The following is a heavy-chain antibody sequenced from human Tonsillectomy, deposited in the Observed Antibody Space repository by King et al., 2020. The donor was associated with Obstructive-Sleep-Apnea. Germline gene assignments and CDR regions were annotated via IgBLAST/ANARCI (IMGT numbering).Heavy chain of an antibody. CDR1: GFTFSSYW. Sequence: VQLVESGGGLVQPGGSLRLSCAASGFTFSSYWMHWVRQAPGKGLVWVSRINSDGSTTTYADSVKGRFTISIDNAKNTLCLQMNSLRAEDTAVYYCAREIRAPFGVVITGIDYWGQGTLVTVSS. J-gene: IGHJ4*02. CDR2: INSDGSTT. D-gene: IGHD3-3*01. V-gene: IGHV3-74*01. CDR3: AREIRAPFGVVITGIDY.